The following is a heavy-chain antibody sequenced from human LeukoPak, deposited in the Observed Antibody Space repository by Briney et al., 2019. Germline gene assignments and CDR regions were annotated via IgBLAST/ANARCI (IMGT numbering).Heavy chain of an antibody. Sequence: GGSLSLSCALSRFIFRSYSMNCARQAPGKGLECVSYITYSSSIIYYADSVKGRFTIYRDNAKNSLFLQMDSLRVEDTAVYYCARDPPSRGTRYFDYWGQGILVTVSS. V-gene: IGHV3-48*01. J-gene: IGHJ4*02. CDR1: RFIFRSYS. CDR3: ARDPPSRGTRYFDY. D-gene: IGHD3-16*01. CDR2: ITYSSSII.